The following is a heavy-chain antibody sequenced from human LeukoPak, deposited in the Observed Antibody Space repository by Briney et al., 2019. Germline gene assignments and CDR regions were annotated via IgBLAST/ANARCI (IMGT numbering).Heavy chain of an antibody. CDR2: IIPIFGSA. Sequence: RASVNVSCKASGGTFSSYAISWVRQAPGQGLEWMGGIIPIFGSANYAQKFQGRVTITADESTSTAYMELSSLRSEDTAVYYCARESGSYPTTYYFDYWGQGTLVTVSS. V-gene: IGHV1-69*13. J-gene: IGHJ4*02. CDR1: GGTFSSYA. CDR3: ARESGSYPTTYYFDY. D-gene: IGHD1-26*01.